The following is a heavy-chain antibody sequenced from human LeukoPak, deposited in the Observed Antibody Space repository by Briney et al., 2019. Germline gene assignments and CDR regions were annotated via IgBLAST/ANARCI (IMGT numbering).Heavy chain of an antibody. Sequence: GGSLRLSCAASGFTFSSYEMNWVRQAPGKGLEWVSYISSSGSTIYYADSVKGRFTISRDNAKNSLYLQMNSLRAEDTAVYYCARGDSSGWGLDYWGLGTLVTVSS. J-gene: IGHJ4*02. CDR2: ISSSGSTI. D-gene: IGHD6-19*01. V-gene: IGHV3-48*03. CDR3: ARGDSSGWGLDY. CDR1: GFTFSSYE.